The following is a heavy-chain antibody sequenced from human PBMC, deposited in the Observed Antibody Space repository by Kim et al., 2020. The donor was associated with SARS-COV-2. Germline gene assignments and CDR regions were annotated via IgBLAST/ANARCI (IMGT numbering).Heavy chain of an antibody. Sequence: GGSLRLSCAASGFAFSTYSMNWVRQAPGKGLEWVSSISFSSSYIYYADSVKGRFTISRDNAKNSLYLQMNSLRAEDTAVYYCACNYGDYEPDIDYWGQGTLVTVSS. J-gene: IGHJ4*02. D-gene: IGHD4-17*01. CDR3: ACNYGDYEPDIDY. CDR2: ISFSSSYI. V-gene: IGHV3-21*01. CDR1: GFAFSTYS.